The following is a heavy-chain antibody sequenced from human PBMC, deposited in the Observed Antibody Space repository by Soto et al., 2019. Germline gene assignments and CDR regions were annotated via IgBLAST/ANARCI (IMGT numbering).Heavy chain of an antibody. CDR1: GYTFSNFG. Sequence: QVQLVQSGGEVKKPGASVKVSCKASGYTFSNFGISWVRQAPGQGLEWMGWISNDNGSTKYAQNLQGRVTMTTDTTTSTAYMELRSLRSDDTAVYYCTRDAKYYDIMTGYFVNDYWGQGTLVTVSS. J-gene: IGHJ4*02. CDR2: ISNDNGST. D-gene: IGHD3-9*01. CDR3: TRDAKYYDIMTGYFVNDY. V-gene: IGHV1-18*01.